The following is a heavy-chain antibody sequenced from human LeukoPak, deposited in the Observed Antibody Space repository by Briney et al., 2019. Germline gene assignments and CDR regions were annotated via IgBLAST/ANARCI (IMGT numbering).Heavy chain of an antibody. CDR3: ARGGLFYYDSSGYGDY. CDR1: GFTFSSYE. Sequence: GGSLRLSCAASGFTFSSYEMNWVRQAPGKGLEWVSYISSSGSTIYYADSVKGRFTISRDNAKNSLYLQMNSLRAEDTAVYYCARGGLFYYDSSGYGDYWGQGTLVTVSS. V-gene: IGHV3-48*03. CDR2: ISSSGSTI. J-gene: IGHJ4*02. D-gene: IGHD3-22*01.